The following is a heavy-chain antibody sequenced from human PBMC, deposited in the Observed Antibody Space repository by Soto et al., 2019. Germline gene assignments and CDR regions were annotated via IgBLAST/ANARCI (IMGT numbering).Heavy chain of an antibody. J-gene: IGHJ5*02. D-gene: IGHD2-15*01. CDR2: IWYDGSNK. CDR3: ARDEVRYCSGGSCDWFDP. Sequence: QVQLVESGGGVVQPGRSLRLSCAASGFTFSSYGMHWVRQAPGKGLEWVVVIWYDGSNKYYADSVKGRFTISRDNSKNTLYLQMNSLRAEDTAVYYCARDEVRYCSGGSCDWFDPWGQGTLVTVSS. CDR1: GFTFSSYG. V-gene: IGHV3-33*01.